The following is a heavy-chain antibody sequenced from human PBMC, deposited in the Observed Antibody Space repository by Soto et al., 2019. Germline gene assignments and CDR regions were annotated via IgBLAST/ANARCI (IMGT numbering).Heavy chain of an antibody. CDR2: INPYNANT. J-gene: IGHJ5*02. V-gene: IGHV1-18*04. D-gene: IGHD2-15*01. CDR1: GYTLTDHG. Sequence: QVQLVQSGPEVKKPGASVKVSCKASGYTLTDHGISWVRQAPGQGLEWMGWINPYNANTRYGEKVQGRVTMTTDTSSTVYMELTGLTSADTAVYYCARDWTSPSCVSSSCPRGGWFDPWGQGTLVTVSS. CDR3: ARDWTSPSCVSSSCPRGGWFDP.